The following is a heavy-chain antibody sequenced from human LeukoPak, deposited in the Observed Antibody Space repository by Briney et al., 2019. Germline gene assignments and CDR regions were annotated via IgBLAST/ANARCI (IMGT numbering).Heavy chain of an antibody. V-gene: IGHV1-2*02. CDR3: ARCQFGGYEFDY. D-gene: IGHD5-12*01. CDR2: INPNSGGT. CDR1: GYTFTGYY. Sequence: ASVKVSCKASGYTFTGYYMHWVRRAPGQGLEWMGWINPNSGGTNYAQKFQGRVTMTRDTSISTAYMELSRLRSDDTAVYYCARCQFGGYEFDYWGQGTLVTVSS. J-gene: IGHJ4*02.